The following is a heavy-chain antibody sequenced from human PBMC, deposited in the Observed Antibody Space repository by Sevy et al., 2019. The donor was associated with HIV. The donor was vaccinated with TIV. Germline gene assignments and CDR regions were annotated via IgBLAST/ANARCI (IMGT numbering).Heavy chain of an antibody. Sequence: GGSLRLSCTASGFTFSGYSMNWVRQAPGKGLEWVSYISSISSPTYYADSVQGRFTVSRDNAKNSLYLQMNSLRDEDTAVYYCAATGLSTFDYWGQGTLVTVSS. CDR3: AATGLSTFDY. CDR2: ISSISSPT. J-gene: IGHJ4*02. CDR1: GFTFSGYS. V-gene: IGHV3-48*02. D-gene: IGHD3-3*02.